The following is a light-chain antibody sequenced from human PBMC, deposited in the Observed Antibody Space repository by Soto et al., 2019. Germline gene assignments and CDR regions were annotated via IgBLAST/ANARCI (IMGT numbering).Light chain of an antibody. CDR2: EVN. CDR1: STDVGSYNY. V-gene: IGLV2-14*01. Sequence: QPVLTQPASVSGSPGQSITISCTGTSTDVGSYNYVSWYQHHPGEAPKLMISEVNSRPSGVSNRFSGSKSDNTASLTISGLQAEDEADYYCTSYTINFTVVFGGGTKVTVL. J-gene: IGLJ2*01. CDR3: TSYTINFTVV.